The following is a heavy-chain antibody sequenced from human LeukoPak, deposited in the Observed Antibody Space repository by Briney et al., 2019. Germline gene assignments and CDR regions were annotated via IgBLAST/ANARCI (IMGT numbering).Heavy chain of an antibody. CDR2: IYYSGST. V-gene: IGHV4-39*01. CDR3: ARQSYYDSSGYYPLFY. D-gene: IGHD3-22*01. J-gene: IGHJ4*02. Sequence: SETLSLTCTVSGGSISSSSYYWGWIRQPPGKGLEWIGSIYYSGSTYYNPSLKSRVTISVDTSKNQFSLKLSSVTAADTAVHYCARQSYYDSSGYYPLFYWGQGALVTVSS. CDR1: GGSISSSSYY.